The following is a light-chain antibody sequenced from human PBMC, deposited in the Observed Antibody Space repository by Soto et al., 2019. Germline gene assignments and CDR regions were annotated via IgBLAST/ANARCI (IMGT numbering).Light chain of an antibody. V-gene: IGKV3-15*01. CDR2: GSS. CDR1: QSVSSN. J-gene: IGKJ1*01. Sequence: EIVMTQSPATLSVSPGERATLSCRASQSVSSNLAWSQQKPGQAPRLLISGSSTRATGIPASFSGSGSGTEFTLTISSLQSEDFAVYYCQQYNYWPTFGQGTKVEIK. CDR3: QQYNYWPT.